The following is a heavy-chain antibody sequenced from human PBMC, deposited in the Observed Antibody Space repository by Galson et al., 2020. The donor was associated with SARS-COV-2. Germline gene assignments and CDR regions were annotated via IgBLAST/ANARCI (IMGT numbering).Heavy chain of an antibody. Sequence: ASEKVSCRVSGYTLTALSMHWVRQAPGKGLEWMGGFHPEDGEIVYAQSFQGRLILTEDTSTDTAYMELSSLRPEDTAVYYCAILGFGYAFEMWGQGTVVTVSS. CDR1: GYTLTALS. CDR3: AILGFGYAFEM. V-gene: IGHV1-24*01. D-gene: IGHD3-10*01. CDR2: FHPEDGEI. J-gene: IGHJ3*02.